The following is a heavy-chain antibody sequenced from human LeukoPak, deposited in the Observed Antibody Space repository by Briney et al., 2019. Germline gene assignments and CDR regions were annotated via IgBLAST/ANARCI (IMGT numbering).Heavy chain of an antibody. V-gene: IGHV3-21*01. Sequence: GGSLRLSCAASGFTFSSYNMNWVRQAPGKGLEWVSSISSSSNYKHYADSVKGRFTIPRDNAKNSVYLQMNSLRAEDTAIYYCARDREQWLVRPGYYFDYWGQGTLVTVSS. CDR3: ARDREQWLVRPGYYFDY. J-gene: IGHJ4*02. D-gene: IGHD6-19*01. CDR1: GFTFSSYN. CDR2: ISSSSNYK.